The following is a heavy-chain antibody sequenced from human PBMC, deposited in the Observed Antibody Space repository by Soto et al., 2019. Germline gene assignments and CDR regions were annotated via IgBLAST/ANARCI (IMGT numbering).Heavy chain of an antibody. CDR2: INAGNGNT. V-gene: IGHV1-3*05. Sequence: QVQLVQSGAEEKKPGASVKVSCKASGYTFTSYAMHWVRQAPGQRLEWMGWINAGNGNTKYSQKLQGRVTMTTDTSXXTAYMELRSLRSDDTAVYYCERYSPGAGIAGGMDVWGQGTTVTVSS. CDR1: GYTFTSYA. J-gene: IGHJ6*02. D-gene: IGHD6-13*01. CDR3: ERYSPGAGIAGGMDV.